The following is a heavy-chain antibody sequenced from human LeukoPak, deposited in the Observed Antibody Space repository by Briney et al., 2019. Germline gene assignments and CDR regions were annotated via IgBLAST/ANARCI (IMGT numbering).Heavy chain of an antibody. Sequence: GGSLRLSCTASGFTFTSHWMHWVRQVPGKGLVWVSHINGDGSGTNHADSVKGRFTISRDTAKNTLYLQMNRLRVADTAVYYCARDRVSRSGSSDSWGQGTLVTVSS. D-gene: IGHD3-10*01. CDR2: INGDGSGT. V-gene: IGHV3-74*01. J-gene: IGHJ5*01. CDR3: ARDRVSRSGSSDS. CDR1: GFTFTSHW.